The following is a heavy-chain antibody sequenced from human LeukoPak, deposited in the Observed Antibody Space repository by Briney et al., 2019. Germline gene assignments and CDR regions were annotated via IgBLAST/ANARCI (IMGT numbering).Heavy chain of an antibody. CDR2: IRYDGSNK. CDR1: GFTFSSYG. Sequence: PGGSLRLSCAASGFTFSSYGMHWVRQAPGKGLEWVAFIRYDGSNKYYADSVKGRFTISRDNSKNTLYLQMNSLRAEDTAVYYCAKSQELGSGWYSSSDYYYGMDVWGQGTTVTVSS. J-gene: IGHJ6*02. D-gene: IGHD6-19*01. V-gene: IGHV3-30*02. CDR3: AKSQELGSGWYSSSDYYYGMDV.